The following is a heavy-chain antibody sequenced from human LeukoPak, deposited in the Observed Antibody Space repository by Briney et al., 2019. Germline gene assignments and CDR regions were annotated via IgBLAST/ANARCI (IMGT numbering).Heavy chain of an antibody. CDR2: IGIAGNT. J-gene: IGHJ3*02. D-gene: IGHD6-6*01. CDR3: AREGSLSSSDAFDI. CDR1: GFTFSNYE. Sequence: GGSLGLSCAASGFTFSNYEMHWVRLVLGKGLEWVSAIGIAGNTFYAGSVKGRFTISREDAKNSFHLQMNSLGAGDTAVYYCAREGSLSSSDAFDIWGQGTMVTVSS. V-gene: IGHV3-13*01.